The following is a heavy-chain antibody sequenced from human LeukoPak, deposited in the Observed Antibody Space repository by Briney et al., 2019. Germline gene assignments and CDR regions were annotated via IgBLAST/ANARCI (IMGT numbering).Heavy chain of an antibody. CDR2: IYYSGGT. J-gene: IGHJ4*02. V-gene: IGHV4-39*01. D-gene: IGHD6-19*01. CDR3: SSRPGIAVTGGVF. CDR1: GGSISSSFYY. Sequence: PSETLSLTCTVSGGSISSSFYYWGWIRQPPGKGLEWIGSIYYSGGTYYNPSLKSRVTISVDTSKNQFSLRLRSMTAADTAVYYCSSRPGIAVTGGVFWGQGTLVTVSS.